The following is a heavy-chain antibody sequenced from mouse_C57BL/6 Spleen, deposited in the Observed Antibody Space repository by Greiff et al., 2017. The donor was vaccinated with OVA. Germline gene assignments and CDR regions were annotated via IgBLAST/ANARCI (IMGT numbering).Heavy chain of an antibody. CDR2: IYPGSGST. CDR3: ARWGGTGVDY. V-gene: IGHV1-55*01. CDR1: GYTFTSYW. D-gene: IGHD1-1*01. Sequence: VQLVESGAELVKPGASVKMSCKASGYTFTSYWITWVKQRPGQGLEWIGDIYPGSGSTNYNEKFKSKATLTVDTSSSTAYMQLSSLTSEDSAVYYCARWGGTGVDYWGQGTTLTVSS. J-gene: IGHJ2*01.